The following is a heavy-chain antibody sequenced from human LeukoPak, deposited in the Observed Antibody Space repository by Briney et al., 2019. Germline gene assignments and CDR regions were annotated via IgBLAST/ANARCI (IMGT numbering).Heavy chain of an antibody. J-gene: IGHJ4*02. D-gene: IGHD6-6*01. CDR2: IYPGDSDT. CDR3: ARQEYSSSQPDH. CDR1: GYRFISYW. Sequence: GESLKISCKTSGYRFISYWIGRVRQMPGKGLEWMGIIYPGDSDTRYSPSFQGQVTISADKSISTAYLQWSSLKASDTAMYYCARQEYSSSQPDHWGQGTLVTVSS. V-gene: IGHV5-51*01.